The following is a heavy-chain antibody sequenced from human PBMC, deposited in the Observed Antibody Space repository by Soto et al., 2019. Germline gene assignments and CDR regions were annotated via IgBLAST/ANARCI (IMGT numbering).Heavy chain of an antibody. V-gene: IGHV1-69*13. CDR3: ARGPEGVYYYYYGMDV. CDR1: GGTFSSYA. Sequence: GASVKVSCKASGGTFSSYAISWVRQAPGQGLEWMGGIIPIFGTANYAQKFQGRVTITADESTSTAYMELSSLRSEDTAVYYCARGPEGVYYYYYGMDVWGQGTTVTVSS. CDR2: IIPIFGTA. D-gene: IGHD6-13*01. J-gene: IGHJ6*02.